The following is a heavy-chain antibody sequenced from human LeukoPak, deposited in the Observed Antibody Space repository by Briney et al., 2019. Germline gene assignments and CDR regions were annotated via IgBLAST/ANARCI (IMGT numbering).Heavy chain of an antibody. V-gene: IGHV1-2*02. J-gene: IGHJ4*02. CDR1: GYTFSVYY. CDR3: ASGDRVTMLRGGNIGYFDY. Sequence: SVKVSCKASGYTFSVYYMHWVRQAPGQGLEWMGCINPNSGGTDYAQKFQGRVRMTRDTSISTAYMELSRLRSDDTAVYYCASGDRVTMLRGGNIGYFDYWGQGTLVTVSS. CDR2: INPNSGGT. D-gene: IGHD3-10*01.